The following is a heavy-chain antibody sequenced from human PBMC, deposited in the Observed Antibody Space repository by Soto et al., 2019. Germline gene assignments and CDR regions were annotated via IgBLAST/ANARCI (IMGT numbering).Heavy chain of an antibody. J-gene: IGHJ3*01. V-gene: IGHV5-51*01. D-gene: IGHD5-12*01. Sequence: PGESLKISCKGSGYSFTSYWIGWVRQMPGKGLEWVGSVYVSDSETKYSPSFQGQVTISADKYTNTAYLYWSSLKASDTAMYYCARRGTLSGRDAFDVWGEGTMVTVSS. CDR3: ARRGTLSGRDAFDV. CDR2: VYVSDSET. CDR1: GYSFTSYW.